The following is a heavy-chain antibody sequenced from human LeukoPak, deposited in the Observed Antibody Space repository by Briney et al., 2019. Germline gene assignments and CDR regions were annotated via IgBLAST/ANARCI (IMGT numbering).Heavy chain of an antibody. V-gene: IGHV3-74*01. Sequence: RVSLRLSCAASGFTFSSYWMHWVRQAPGKGLVWVSRINSGGSSTSYADSVKGRFTISRANAKNTLYLQMNSRRAEDTAVYYCARDDSLTGGAFDIWSQGTMVT. CDR2: INSGGSST. J-gene: IGHJ3*02. CDR1: GFTFSSYW. D-gene: IGHD3/OR15-3a*01. CDR3: ARDDSLTGGAFDI.